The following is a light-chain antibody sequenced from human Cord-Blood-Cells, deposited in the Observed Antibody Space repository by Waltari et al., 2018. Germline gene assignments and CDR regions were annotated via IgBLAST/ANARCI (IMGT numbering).Light chain of an antibody. CDR2: DVS. V-gene: IGLV2-14*01. Sequence: QSALTQPASVSGSPGQSIPLSCPGTSSDVGGYNYVSWYQQHPGKAPKLMIYDVSKRPSGVSNRFSGSKSGHTASLTISGLQAEDEADYYCSSYTSSSTLVFGGGTKLTVL. J-gene: IGLJ3*02. CDR3: SSYTSSSTLV. CDR1: SSDVGGYNY.